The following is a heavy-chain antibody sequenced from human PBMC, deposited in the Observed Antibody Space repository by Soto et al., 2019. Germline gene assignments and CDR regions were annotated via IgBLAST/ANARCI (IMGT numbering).Heavy chain of an antibody. CDR3: ARESGGYYYGMDV. J-gene: IGHJ6*02. Sequence: PSETLSLTCTVSGGSVSSGSYYWSWIRQPPGKGLEWIGYIYYSGSTNYNPSLKSRVTISVDTPKNQLSLKLSSVTAADTAVYYCARESGGYYYGMDVWGQGTTVTVSS. CDR1: GGSVSSGSYY. V-gene: IGHV4-61*01. CDR2: IYYSGST.